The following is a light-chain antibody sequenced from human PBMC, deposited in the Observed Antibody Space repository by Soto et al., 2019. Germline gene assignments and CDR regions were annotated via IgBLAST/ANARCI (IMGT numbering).Light chain of an antibody. Sequence: DIQMTQSPSALSASVGDRVTITCRASQSISSWLAWYQQKPGKAPKLLIYKASTLESGVPSRCSGSGSGTEFTLTISSLQPDDFATYYGQQYNSFSPTWTFGQGTKVEIK. V-gene: IGKV1-5*03. CDR2: KAS. CDR1: QSISSW. J-gene: IGKJ1*01. CDR3: QQYNSFSPTWT.